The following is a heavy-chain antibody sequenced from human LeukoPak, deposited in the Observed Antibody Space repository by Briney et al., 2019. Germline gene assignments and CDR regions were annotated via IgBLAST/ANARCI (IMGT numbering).Heavy chain of an antibody. Sequence: WVRQAPGKGLEWVANIKQDGSEKYYVDSVKGRFTISRDNAKNSLYLQMNSLRAEDTAVYYCARKNGLDYWGQGTLVTVSS. V-gene: IGHV3-7*01. CDR2: IKQDGSEK. J-gene: IGHJ4*02. CDR3: ARKNGLDY.